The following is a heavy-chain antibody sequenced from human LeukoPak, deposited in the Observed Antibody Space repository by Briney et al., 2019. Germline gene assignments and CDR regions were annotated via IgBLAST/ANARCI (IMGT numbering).Heavy chain of an antibody. J-gene: IGHJ2*01. Sequence: RGTLRLSCEVSGFTFSTYGMSWVRQAPGKGLEWVSAITGSGGRTYYADSVKGRFTISRDNSRDRLYLETNSLRAEDTAVYYCARDRMGAIMYFDVWGRGTLVTVSS. CDR1: GFTFSTYG. V-gene: IGHV3-23*01. CDR2: ITGSGGRT. D-gene: IGHD3-10*01. CDR3: ARDRMGAIMYFDV.